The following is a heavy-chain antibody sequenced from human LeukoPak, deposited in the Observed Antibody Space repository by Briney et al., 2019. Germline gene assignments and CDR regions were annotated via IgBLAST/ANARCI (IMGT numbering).Heavy chain of an antibody. J-gene: IGHJ4*02. D-gene: IGHD3-10*01. CDR2: MNPNSGNT. CDR3: ARVAVVRGVIISLFDY. Sequence: ASVNVSCKASGYTFTICDINWVRQATGQGLEWMGWMNPNSGNTGYAQKFRGRVTMTRNTSISTAYMELSSLRSEDTAVYYCARVAVVRGVIISLFDYWGQGTLVTVSS. CDR1: GYTFTICD. V-gene: IGHV1-8*01.